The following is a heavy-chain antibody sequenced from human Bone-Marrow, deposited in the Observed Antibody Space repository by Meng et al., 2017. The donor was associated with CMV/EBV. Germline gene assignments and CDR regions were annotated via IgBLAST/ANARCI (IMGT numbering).Heavy chain of an antibody. J-gene: IGHJ4*02. D-gene: IGHD2-15*01. Sequence: SGPALSSGRYYCSWIRQHPRKGLKWIAYIYISGTTLYNPSLKSRVTLSVDTPKNQFSLNLSSVTAADTAVYYRASFCSGGDCYPDYWGQGTLVTVSS. CDR1: GPALSSGRYY. CDR2: IYISGTT. V-gene: IGHV4-31*02. CDR3: ASFCSGGDCYPDY.